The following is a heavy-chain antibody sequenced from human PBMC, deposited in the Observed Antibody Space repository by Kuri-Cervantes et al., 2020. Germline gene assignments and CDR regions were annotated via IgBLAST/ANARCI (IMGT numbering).Heavy chain of an antibody. CDR1: GYTLTSYY. Sequence: ASVKVSCKASGYTLTSYYMHWVRQAPGQGLEWMGIINPSGGSTSYAQKFQGRVTMTRDTSTSTVYMELSSLRSEDTAVYYCARGVVVTAPLHHFDYWGQGTLVTVSS. V-gene: IGHV1-46*01. CDR2: INPSGGST. J-gene: IGHJ4*02. CDR3: ARGVVVTAPLHHFDY. D-gene: IGHD2-21*02.